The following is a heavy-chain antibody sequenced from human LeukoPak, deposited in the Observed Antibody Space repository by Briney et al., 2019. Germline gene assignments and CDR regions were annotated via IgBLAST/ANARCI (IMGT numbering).Heavy chain of an antibody. CDR2: IYYSGST. J-gene: IGHJ4*02. CDR1: GGSITSSDYW. CDR3: ARRSSSWYYFED. D-gene: IGHD6-13*01. Sequence: SETLSLTCTVSGGSITSSDYWWAWIRLPPGRGLEWIGSIYYSGSTYYNPPLKSRATISVDTSKNQFSLKLSSVTAADAAVYFCARRSSSWYYFEDWGQGTLATVSS. V-gene: IGHV4-39*07.